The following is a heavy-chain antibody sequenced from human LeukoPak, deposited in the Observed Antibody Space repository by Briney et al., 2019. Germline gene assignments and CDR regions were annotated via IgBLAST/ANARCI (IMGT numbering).Heavy chain of an antibody. CDR2: INPNSGGT. Sequence: ASVKISCKASGYTFTGYYMHWVRQAPGQGLEWMGWINPNSGGTNYAQKFQGRVTMTRDTSISTAYMELCSLRSEDTAAYYCARGGYSYGLFAFDIWGQGTMVTVSS. CDR3: ARGGYSYGLFAFDI. D-gene: IGHD5-18*01. V-gene: IGHV1-2*02. CDR1: GYTFTGYY. J-gene: IGHJ3*02.